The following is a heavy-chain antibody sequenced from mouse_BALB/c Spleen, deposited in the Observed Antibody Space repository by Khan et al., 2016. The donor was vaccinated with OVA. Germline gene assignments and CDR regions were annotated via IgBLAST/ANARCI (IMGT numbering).Heavy chain of an antibody. CDR2: ISSGGSYT. CDR3: ARQGGSTYAMDY. D-gene: IGHD1-1*02. J-gene: IGHJ4*01. CDR1: GFTFSDYA. Sequence: EVELVESGGGLVKPGGSLKFSCAASGFTFSDYAMSWVRQTPEKRLEWVATISSGGSYTYYPDSVKGRFTISRDNAKNTLYLQMSSLRCEDTAMYYCARQGGSTYAMDYWGQGTSVTVSS. V-gene: IGHV5-9-3*01.